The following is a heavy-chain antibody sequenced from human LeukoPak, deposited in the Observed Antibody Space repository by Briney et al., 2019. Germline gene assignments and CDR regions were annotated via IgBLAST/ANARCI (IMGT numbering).Heavy chain of an antibody. D-gene: IGHD6-13*01. V-gene: IGHV4-34*01. J-gene: IGHJ4*02. Sequence: SETLSLTCAVYGGAFSGYYWNWIRQPPGKGLEWIGEINHSGSTKYNPSLKSRVTISGDTSKNRFSLKLSSVTAADTALYYCARARYSGSWNDYWGQGTLVTVSS. CDR1: GGAFSGYY. CDR3: ARARYSGSWNDY. CDR2: INHSGST.